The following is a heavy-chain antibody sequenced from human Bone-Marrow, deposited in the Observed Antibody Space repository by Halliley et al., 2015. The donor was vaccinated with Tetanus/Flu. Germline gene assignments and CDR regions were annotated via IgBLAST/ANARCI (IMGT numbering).Heavy chain of an antibody. D-gene: IGHD5-12*01. V-gene: IGHV4-4*02. CDR2: VYHSGST. CDR3: ARGPAEDEMATIHFDY. J-gene: IGHJ4*02. CDR1: GGSITSSNW. Sequence: TLSLTCAVSGGSITSSNWWNWVRQPPGKGLEWIGQVYHSGSTNYNPSLKSRVTISVDTSKNQFSLKLSSVTAADTAVYYCARGPAEDEMATIHFDYWGQGTLVTVSS.